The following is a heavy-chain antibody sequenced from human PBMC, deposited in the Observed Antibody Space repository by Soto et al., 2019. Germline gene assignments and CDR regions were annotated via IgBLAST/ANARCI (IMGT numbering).Heavy chain of an antibody. Sequence: ASVKVSCKASGYTFTSYGISRVRQAPGQGLEWMGWISAYNGNTNYAQKLQGRVTMTTDTSTSTAYMELRSLRSDDTAVYYCARENYDILTGPTQYFQHWGQGTLVTVSS. V-gene: IGHV1-18*04. CDR3: ARENYDILTGPTQYFQH. D-gene: IGHD3-9*01. CDR2: ISAYNGNT. J-gene: IGHJ1*01. CDR1: GYTFTSYG.